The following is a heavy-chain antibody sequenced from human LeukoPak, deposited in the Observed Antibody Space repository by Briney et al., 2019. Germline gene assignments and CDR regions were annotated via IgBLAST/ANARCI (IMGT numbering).Heavy chain of an antibody. CDR1: GFTFSSYA. CDR2: ILYDGGNE. Sequence: GGSLRLSCATSGFTFSSYAMHWVRQAPGKGLEWVAVILYDGGNEYYADSVKGRFVISRDTSQNTLHLQMNSLRADDTAVYYCARAQHRGWGFDYWGPGTLVTVSS. CDR3: ARAQHRGWGFDY. J-gene: IGHJ4*02. D-gene: IGHD1-26*01. V-gene: IGHV3-30*09.